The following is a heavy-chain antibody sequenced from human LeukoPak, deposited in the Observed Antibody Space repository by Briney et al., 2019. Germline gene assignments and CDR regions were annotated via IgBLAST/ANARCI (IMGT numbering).Heavy chain of an antibody. CDR2: IYHSGST. CDR3: ARDYRLYYNYIDV. V-gene: IGHV4-38-2*02. CDR1: GYSISSGYY. J-gene: IGHJ6*03. Sequence: SETLSLTCTVSGYSISSGYYWGWIRQPPGKGLEWIGSIYHSGSTYYNPSLKSRVTISVDTSKNQFSLKLNSVTAADTAVYYCARDYRLYYNYIDVWGKGTTVTVSS. D-gene: IGHD4-11*01.